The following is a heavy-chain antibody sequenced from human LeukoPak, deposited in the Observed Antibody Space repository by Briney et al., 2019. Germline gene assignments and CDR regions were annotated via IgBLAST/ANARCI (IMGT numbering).Heavy chain of an antibody. V-gene: IGHV3-23*01. CDR2: ISGSGGST. J-gene: IGHJ4*02. D-gene: IGHD3-10*01. CDR3: ATSSWFGDDPYFDY. CDR1: GFTFSDYA. Sequence: GGSLRLSCAASGFTFSDYAMSWVRQAPGKGLEWVSAISGSGGSTYYADSVKGRFTISRDNSKNTLYLQMNSLRAEDTAVYYCATSSWFGDDPYFDYWGQGTLVTVSS.